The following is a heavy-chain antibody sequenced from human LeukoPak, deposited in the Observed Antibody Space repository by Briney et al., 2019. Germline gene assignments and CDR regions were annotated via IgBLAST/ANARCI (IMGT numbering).Heavy chain of an antibody. D-gene: IGHD3-9*01. CDR3: ARLGPGLSTGYTTPDY. J-gene: IGHJ4*02. Sequence: PSETLSLTCTVSGGSISSSSFYWGWIRPPPGKQLVWFGSIYYNYSTYYNSFLKRRVIISVDTTNNQFSLMLSLMTAAATAVYYCARLGPGLSTGYTTPDYWGQGTLVTVYS. V-gene: IGHV4-39*01. CDR1: GGSISSSSFY. CDR2: IYYNYST.